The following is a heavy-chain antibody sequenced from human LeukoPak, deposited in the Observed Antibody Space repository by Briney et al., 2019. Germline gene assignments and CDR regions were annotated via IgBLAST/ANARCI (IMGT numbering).Heavy chain of an antibody. J-gene: IGHJ4*02. CDR2: ISYDGSNK. V-gene: IGHV3-30*18. CDR1: GFTFSSYG. D-gene: IGHD2-2*02. Sequence: GGSLRLSCAASGFTFSSYGMHWVRQAPGKGLEWVAVISYDGSNKYYADSVKGRFTISRDNSKNTLYLQMNSLRAEDTAVYYCAKSLVVPAAIGWGQGTLVTVSS. CDR3: AKSLVVPAAIG.